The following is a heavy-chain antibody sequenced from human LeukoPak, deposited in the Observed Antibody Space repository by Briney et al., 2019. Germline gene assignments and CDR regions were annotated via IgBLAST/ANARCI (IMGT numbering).Heavy chain of an antibody. Sequence: GGSLRLSCAASGFTVSSNHMSWVRQAPGKGLEWVSLLYSGGSTYYADSAKGRFTFSRDNSKNTLYLQMNSLRPEDTAVYYCVRGPGRDGGYWGQGTLVTVSS. V-gene: IGHV3-66*02. CDR2: LYSGGST. CDR1: GFTVSSNH. CDR3: VRGPGRDGGY. J-gene: IGHJ4*02. D-gene: IGHD1-26*01.